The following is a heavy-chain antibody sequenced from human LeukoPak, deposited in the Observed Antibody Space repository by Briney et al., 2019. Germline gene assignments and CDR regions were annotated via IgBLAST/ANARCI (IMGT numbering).Heavy chain of an antibody. Sequence: GGSLRLSCAASGFSFSSYAMNWVRQAPGKGLEWVSIISNSGGDTYYADSVKGRFTISRDNSKNTLYLQMNSLRAGDTAVYYCAKDGPGGSRCAIDYWGQGTLVTVSS. J-gene: IGHJ4*02. CDR1: GFSFSSYA. CDR3: AKDGPGGSRCAIDY. CDR2: ISNSGGDT. D-gene: IGHD5-12*01. V-gene: IGHV3-23*01.